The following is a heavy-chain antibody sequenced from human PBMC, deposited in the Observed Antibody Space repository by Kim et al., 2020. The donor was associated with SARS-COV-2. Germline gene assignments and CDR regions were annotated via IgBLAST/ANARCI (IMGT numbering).Heavy chain of an antibody. Sequence: SETLSLTCAVSGGSISSGGYSWSWIRQPPGKGLEWIGYIYHSWSTYYNPSLKSRVTISVDRSKNQFSLKLSSVTAADTAVYYCARGVHLGPPDYWGQGTLVTVSS. CDR3: ARGVHLGPPDY. D-gene: IGHD7-27*01. V-gene: IGHV4-30-2*01. CDR1: GGSISSGGYS. CDR2: IYHSWST. J-gene: IGHJ4*02.